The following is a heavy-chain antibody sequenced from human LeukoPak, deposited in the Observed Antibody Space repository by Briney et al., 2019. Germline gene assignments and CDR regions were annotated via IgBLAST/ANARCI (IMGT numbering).Heavy chain of an antibody. CDR1: GSSLHDLP. Sequence: ASVKASCKLSGSSLHDLPIQWVRQAGTKGLEWMAGFDPENAEIVYAQKFQGRVTMTEDTSTDTAYLELTSLTSDDTALYYCATRGSDFWGGFDHWGQGTQVTVSS. D-gene: IGHD3-3*01. V-gene: IGHV1-24*01. J-gene: IGHJ4*02. CDR2: FDPENAEI. CDR3: ATRGSDFWGGFDH.